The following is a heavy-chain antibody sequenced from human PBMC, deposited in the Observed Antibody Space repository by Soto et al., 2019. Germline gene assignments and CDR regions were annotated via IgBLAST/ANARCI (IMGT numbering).Heavy chain of an antibody. V-gene: IGHV1-18*01. D-gene: IGHD2-2*01. CDR3: ARVPQGYCSSTSCPFDY. CDR2: ISAYNGNT. CDR1: GYTFTSYG. Sequence: VKVSCKAPGYTFTSYGISWVRQAPGQGFEWMGWISAYNGNTNYAQKLQGRVTMTTDTSTSTAYMELRSLRSDDTAVYYRARVPQGYCSSTSCPFDYWGQGTLVTVSS. J-gene: IGHJ4*02.